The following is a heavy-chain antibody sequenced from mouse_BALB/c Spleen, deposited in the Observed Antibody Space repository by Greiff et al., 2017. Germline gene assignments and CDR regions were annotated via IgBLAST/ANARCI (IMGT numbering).Heavy chain of an antibody. V-gene: IGHV1-54*01. J-gene: IGHJ4*01. D-gene: IGHD2-10*02. CDR3: ARSYGNTSPPHYAMDY. CDR2: INPGSGGT. Sequence: QVQLKQSGAELVRPGTSVKVSCKASGYAFTNYLIEWVKQRPGQGLEWIGVINPGSGGTNYNEKFKGKATLTADKSSSTAYMQLSSLTSDDSAVYFCARSYGNTSPPHYAMDYWGQGTSVTVSS. CDR1: GYAFTNYL.